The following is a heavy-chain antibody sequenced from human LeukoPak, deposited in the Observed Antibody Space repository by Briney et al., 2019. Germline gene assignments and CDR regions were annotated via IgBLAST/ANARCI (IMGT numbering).Heavy chain of an antibody. Sequence: PSETLSLTCTVSGGSISSSSYYWGWIRQPPGKGLEWIGSIYYSGSTYYNPSLKSRVTISVDTSKNQFSLKLSSVTAADTAVYYCAMGGNHYYDSSREDYWGQGTLVTVSS. CDR1: GGSISSSSYY. CDR3: AMGGNHYYDSSREDY. D-gene: IGHD3-22*01. V-gene: IGHV4-39*01. J-gene: IGHJ4*02. CDR2: IYYSGST.